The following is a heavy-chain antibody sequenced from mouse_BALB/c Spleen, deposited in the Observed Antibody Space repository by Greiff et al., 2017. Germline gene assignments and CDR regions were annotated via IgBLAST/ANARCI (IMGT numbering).Heavy chain of an antibody. Sequence: VQLQESGHQLVRPGASVKISCKASGYSFTSYWMHWVKQRPGQGLEWIGMIDPSDSETRLNQKFKDKATLTVDKSSSTAYMQLSSPTSEDSAVYYCARSSNYYAMDYWGQGTSVTVSS. J-gene: IGHJ4*01. CDR3: ARSSNYYAMDY. CDR1: GYSFTSYW. V-gene: IGHV1S126*01. D-gene: IGHD2-5*01. CDR2: IDPSDSET.